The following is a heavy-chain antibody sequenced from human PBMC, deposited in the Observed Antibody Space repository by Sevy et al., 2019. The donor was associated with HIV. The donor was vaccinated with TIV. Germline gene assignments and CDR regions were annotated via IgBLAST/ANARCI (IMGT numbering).Heavy chain of an antibody. CDR3: ARGGGYSFGYLNYFDY. Sequence: SETLSLTCTVSHGSISSGDFYWTWIRQPPGQGLEWIGYIYSSGSTHYNPSLKDRLIMSIDTSKDQFFLRLTSVTASDTAVYYCARGGGYSFGYLNYFDYWGHGALVTVS. CDR1: HGSISSGDFY. V-gene: IGHV4-30-4*01. D-gene: IGHD5-18*01. CDR2: IYSSGST. J-gene: IGHJ4*01.